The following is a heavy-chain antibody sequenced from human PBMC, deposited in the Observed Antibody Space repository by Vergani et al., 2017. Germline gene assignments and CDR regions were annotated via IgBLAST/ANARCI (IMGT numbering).Heavy chain of an antibody. Sequence: VQLVESGGGLVKPGGSLRLSCAASGFSFSIYAMSWVRQAPGKGLEWVSAISDSGGSTYYADSVKGRFTISRDNAKNSLYLQMNSLRAEDTAVYYCARDLFYYDSSGYYSGFFDYWGQGTLVTVSS. CDR2: ISDSGGST. J-gene: IGHJ4*02. V-gene: IGHV3-23*04. CDR3: ARDLFYYDSSGYYSGFFDY. CDR1: GFSFSIYA. D-gene: IGHD3-22*01.